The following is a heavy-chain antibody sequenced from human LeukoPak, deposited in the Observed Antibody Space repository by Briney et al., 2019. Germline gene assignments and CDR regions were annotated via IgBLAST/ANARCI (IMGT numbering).Heavy chain of an antibody. CDR1: GLIGSDGY. J-gene: IGHJ5*02. CDR2: IKQDGSRK. D-gene: IGHD1-14*01. Sequence: GGSLRLSCAVSGLIGSDGYMSWVRQAPGKGLEWVAKIKQDGSRKDYVDSVKGRFTISRDNAKNSLYLEMSSLRVEDTGVYYCARENPYVSWGQGTLVTVSS. V-gene: IGHV3-7*01. CDR3: ARENPYVS.